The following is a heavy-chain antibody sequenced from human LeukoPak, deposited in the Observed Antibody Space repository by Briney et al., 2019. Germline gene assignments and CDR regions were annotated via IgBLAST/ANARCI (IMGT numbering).Heavy chain of an antibody. CDR1: GYTFTGYY. CDR2: IIPIFGTA. V-gene: IGHV1-69*06. J-gene: IGHJ5*02. D-gene: IGHD4-17*01. Sequence: GASVKVSCKASGYTFTGYYMHWVRQAPGQGLEWMGGIIPIFGTANYAQKFQGRVTITADKSTSTAYMELSSLRSEDTAVYYCARDWATVTSNWFDPWGQGTLVTVSS. CDR3: ARDWATVTSNWFDP.